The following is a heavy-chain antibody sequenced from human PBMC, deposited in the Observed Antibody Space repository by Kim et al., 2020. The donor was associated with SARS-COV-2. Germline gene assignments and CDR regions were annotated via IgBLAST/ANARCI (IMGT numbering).Heavy chain of an antibody. Sequence: GGSLRLSCAASGFTFSSYWMSWVRQAPGKGLEWVANIKQDGSEKYYVDSVKGRFTISRDNAKNSLYLQMNSLRAEDTAVYYCARRASGGIQLWFTRWGQGTLVTVSS. CDR1: GFTFSSYW. CDR3: ARRASGGIQLWFTR. D-gene: IGHD5-18*01. V-gene: IGHV3-7*03. CDR2: IKQDGSEK. J-gene: IGHJ4*02.